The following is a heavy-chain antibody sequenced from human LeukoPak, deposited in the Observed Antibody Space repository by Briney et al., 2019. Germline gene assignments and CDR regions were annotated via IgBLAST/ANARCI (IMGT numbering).Heavy chain of an antibody. V-gene: IGHV5-51*01. CDR3: ARGGGIAVRCYYYYGMDV. CDR1: GYSFTSYW. D-gene: IGHD6-19*01. CDR2: IYPGDSDT. J-gene: IGHJ6*02. Sequence: GESLKISCKGTGYSFTSYWIAWVRQMPGKGLERMGIIYPGDSDTRYSPSFQGQVTISADKSISTAYLQWSSLKASDTAMYYCARGGGIAVRCYYYYGMDVWGQGTTVTVSS.